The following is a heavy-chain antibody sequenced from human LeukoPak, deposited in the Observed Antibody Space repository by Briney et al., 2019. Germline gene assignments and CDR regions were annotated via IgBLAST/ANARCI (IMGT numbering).Heavy chain of an antibody. V-gene: IGHV4-4*07. CDR1: GGSISSYY. CDR3: ASKADYGSAVYFQH. Sequence: SETLSLTCTVSGGSISSYYWSWIRQPAGKGLEWIGRIYTSGSTNYNPSLKSRVTMSVDTSKNQFSLKLSSVTAADTAVYYCASKADYGSAVYFQHWGQGTLVTVSS. J-gene: IGHJ1*01. CDR2: IYTSGST. D-gene: IGHD4-17*01.